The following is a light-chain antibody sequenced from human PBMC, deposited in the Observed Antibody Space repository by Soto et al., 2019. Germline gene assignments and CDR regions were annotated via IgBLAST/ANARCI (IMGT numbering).Light chain of an antibody. CDR3: QSYASSLTLRV. J-gene: IGLJ1*01. CDR2: ANR. CDR1: SSNIGAGYD. V-gene: IGLV1-40*01. Sequence: QSVLTQPHSVSGAPGQRVTISCTGSSSNIGAGYDVHWYQQLPGTAPKLLIYANRNRPSGVPDRFSASKSGTSASLAITGLQAEDEADYYCQSYASSLTLRVFGTGTKLTVL.